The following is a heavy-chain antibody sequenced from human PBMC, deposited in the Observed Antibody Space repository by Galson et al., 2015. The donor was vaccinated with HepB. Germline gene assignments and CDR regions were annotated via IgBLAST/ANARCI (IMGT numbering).Heavy chain of an antibody. V-gene: IGHV3-33*01. CDR1: GFTFSSYG. Sequence: SLRLSCAASGFTFSSYGMHWVRQAPGKGLEWVAVIWYDGSNKYYADSVKGRFTISRDNSKNTLYLQMNRLRAEDTAVYYCARDGTGDPPGYYGMDVWGQGTTVTVSS. J-gene: IGHJ6*02. CDR3: ARDGTGDPPGYYGMDV. D-gene: IGHD7-27*01. CDR2: IWYDGSNK.